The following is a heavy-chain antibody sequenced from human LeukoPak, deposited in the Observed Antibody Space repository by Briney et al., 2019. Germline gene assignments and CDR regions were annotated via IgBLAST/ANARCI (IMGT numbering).Heavy chain of an antibody. Sequence: ASVKVSCKASGYTFTNYDINWVRQATGQGLEWMGWMNPNSGNTGYAQKFQGRVTMTRNTSISTAYMELSGLRSGDTAVYYCARGVTGTTVLINYWGQGTLVTVSS. J-gene: IGHJ4*02. CDR3: ARGVTGTTVLINY. D-gene: IGHD1-20*01. V-gene: IGHV1-8*01. CDR2: MNPNSGNT. CDR1: GYTFTNYD.